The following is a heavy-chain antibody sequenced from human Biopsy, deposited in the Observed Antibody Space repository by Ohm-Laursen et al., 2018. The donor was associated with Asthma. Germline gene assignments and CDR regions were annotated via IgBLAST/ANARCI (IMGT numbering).Heavy chain of an antibody. V-gene: IGHV4-30-2*01. CDR3: ARMITMIQAANYYSYAMDV. CDR1: GDSINSGGFS. D-gene: IGHD3-22*01. CDR2: PFLTGAP. J-gene: IGHJ6*02. Sequence: TLSLTCAVSGDSINSGGFSWDWIRQPPREGLVWIAHPFLTGAPHSNPSLKSRVTISVDRSKRQFSLKVNSVTAADTAVYYCARMITMIQAANYYSYAMDVWGRGTTVTVSS.